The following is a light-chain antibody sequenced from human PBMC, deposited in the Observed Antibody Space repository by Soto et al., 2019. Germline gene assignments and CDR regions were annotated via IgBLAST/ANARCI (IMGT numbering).Light chain of an antibody. CDR2: LNNDGSH. CDR1: SGHSSHA. V-gene: IGLV4-69*01. CDR3: QTWGTGIQV. J-gene: IGLJ2*01. Sequence: QPVLTQSPSASASLGASVKLTCTLSSGHSSHAIAWHQQQPEKGPRYLMKLNNDGSHSKGDGIPDRFSGSSSGAERYLTISSLQFEDEADYYCQTWGTGIQVFGGGTKLTVL.